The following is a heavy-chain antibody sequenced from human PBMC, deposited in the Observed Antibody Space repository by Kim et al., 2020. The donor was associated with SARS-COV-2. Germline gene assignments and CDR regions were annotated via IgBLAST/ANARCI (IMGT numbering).Heavy chain of an antibody. D-gene: IGHD5-12*01. V-gene: IGHV3-11*01. CDR2: GGSV. J-gene: IGHJ4*02. Sequence: GGSVYSEDAVKGRFTISRDNAKNSLYLQMNSLRADDTAVYYCARIYDGGDYWGQGTLVTVSS. CDR3: ARIYDGGDY.